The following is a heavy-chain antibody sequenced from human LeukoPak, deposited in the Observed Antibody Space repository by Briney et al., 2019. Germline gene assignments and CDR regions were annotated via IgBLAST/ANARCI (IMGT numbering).Heavy chain of an antibody. J-gene: IGHJ4*02. CDR2: MNPRSGNT. Sequence: ASVKVSCKASGYTFTNYYIHWVRQATGQGLEWMGWMNPRSGNTGYAQKFQGRVTITRNTSISTAYMELNSLRSEDTAVYYCARDLGSSPPVDYWGQGTLVTVSS. CDR1: GYTFTNYY. V-gene: IGHV1-8*03. D-gene: IGHD6-6*01. CDR3: ARDLGSSPPVDY.